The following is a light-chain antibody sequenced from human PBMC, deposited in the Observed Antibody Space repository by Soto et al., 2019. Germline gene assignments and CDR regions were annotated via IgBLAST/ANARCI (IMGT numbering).Light chain of an antibody. CDR2: AAD. Sequence: VMAQTPCTVSVSPGERATLSCRASQSIASNLAWYQHKPGQAPRLLIYAADTRATGVPDRFSGSGSGTEFTLTISSLQSEDFAVYYCQQYNNWPRTFAQGTKVDIK. J-gene: IGKJ1*01. CDR3: QQYNNWPRT. CDR1: QSIASN. V-gene: IGKV3-15*01.